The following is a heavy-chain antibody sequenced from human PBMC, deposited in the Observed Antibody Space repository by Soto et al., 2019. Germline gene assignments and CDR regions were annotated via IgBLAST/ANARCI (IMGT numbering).Heavy chain of an antibody. D-gene: IGHD3-9*01. Sequence: EAQLVESGGGLVQPGGSLRLSCAASEFTFSSYSMNWVRQAPGKGLEWISYISSSSSTIYYADSVRGRFTISRDNAKNFLFLPNNRLRGEGPAVYYFAKDSPPRWQFDVWGQGTLVTVPS. J-gene: IGHJ1*01. V-gene: IGHV3-48*01. CDR1: EFTFSSYS. CDR2: ISSSSSTI. CDR3: AKDSPPRWQFDV.